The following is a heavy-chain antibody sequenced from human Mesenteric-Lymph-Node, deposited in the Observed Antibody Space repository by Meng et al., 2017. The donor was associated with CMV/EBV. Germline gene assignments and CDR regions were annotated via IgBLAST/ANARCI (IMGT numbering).Heavy chain of an antibody. V-gene: IGHV4-61*01. D-gene: IGHD6-13*01. CDR3: ASGYSSSRGWFDP. CDR1: GDYISSGSHY. CDR2: VYYSGSI. Sequence: GSLRLSCTVSGDYISSGSHYWSWIRQSPGKALEWIGYVYYSGSIKKSPSLNSRVTMSVDTSKNHFSLKLTSVTAADTAVYYCASGYSSSRGWFDPWGQGTLVTVSS. J-gene: IGHJ5*02.